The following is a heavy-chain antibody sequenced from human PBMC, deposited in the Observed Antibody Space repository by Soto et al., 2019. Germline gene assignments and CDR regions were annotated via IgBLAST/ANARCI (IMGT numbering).Heavy chain of an antibody. CDR3: AREWAVLKNSGMDV. CDR2: IKEDGSEK. Sequence: EVQLVESGGGLVQPGGSLRLSCAAFGFTFSTYWMSWVRQAPEKGPEWVANIKEDGSEKYYVDSVKGRFTIYRDNAKNSLYLQMHSLRAEDTAVYYCAREWAVLKNSGMDVWAQGTTVTVSS. CDR1: GFTFSTYW. J-gene: IGHJ6*02. V-gene: IGHV3-7*04. D-gene: IGHD3-10*01.